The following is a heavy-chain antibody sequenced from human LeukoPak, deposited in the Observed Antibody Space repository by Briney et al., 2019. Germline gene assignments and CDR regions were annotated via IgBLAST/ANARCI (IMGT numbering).Heavy chain of an antibody. D-gene: IGHD3-22*01. CDR2: IYYSGST. V-gene: IGHV4-59*11. Sequence: SETLSLTCTVSGGSISSHYWSWIWQPPGKGLEWIGYIYYSGSTNYNPSLKSRVTISVDTSKNQFSLKLSSVTAADTAVYYCARGSVSSGYYYDYWGQGTLVTVSS. CDR1: GGSISSHY. J-gene: IGHJ4*02. CDR3: ARGSVSSGYYYDY.